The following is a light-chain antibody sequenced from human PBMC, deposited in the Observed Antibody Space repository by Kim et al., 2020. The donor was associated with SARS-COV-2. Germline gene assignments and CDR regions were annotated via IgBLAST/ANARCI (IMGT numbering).Light chain of an antibody. CDR2: RKN. CDR1: RSNIGSNY. V-gene: IGLV1-47*01. Sequence: QLVSISCSGSRSNIGSNYVYWYQQLPGTAPKLLIYRKNQRPSGVPDRFSGSKTGTSAALAISGLRSEDEADYYWAAWDDSLSGSWVFGGGTQLTVL. J-gene: IGLJ3*02. CDR3: AAWDDSLSGSWV.